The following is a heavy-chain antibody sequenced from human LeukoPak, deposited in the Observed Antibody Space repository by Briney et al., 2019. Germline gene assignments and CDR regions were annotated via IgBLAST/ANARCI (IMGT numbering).Heavy chain of an antibody. CDR3: AKDPRYYGSGSYFDY. V-gene: IGHV3-23*01. Sequence: GGSLRLSCAAPGFTFRTSAMNWVRQGPGKGLEWVSTISDDGDVTYYVGSVKGRFIASRDNSMHTLYLQMNSLRAEDTAVYYCAKDPRYYGSGSYFDYWGQGTLVTVSS. CDR1: GFTFRTSA. CDR2: ISDDGDVT. D-gene: IGHD3-10*01. J-gene: IGHJ4*02.